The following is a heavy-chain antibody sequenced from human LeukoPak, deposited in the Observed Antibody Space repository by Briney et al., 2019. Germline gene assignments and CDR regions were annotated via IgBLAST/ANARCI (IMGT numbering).Heavy chain of an antibody. CDR1: GFTFSNYW. Sequence: GGSLRLSCAGSGFTFSNYWMSWVRQAPGKGLEWVANIKTDGSEKYYVDSVKGRFTISRDNAKNSQYLQMNSLRAGDTAVYYCAKGNLLYYYDSSGYYYYFDYWGQGTLVTVSS. D-gene: IGHD3-22*01. CDR2: IKTDGSEK. CDR3: AKGNLLYYYDSSGYYYYFDY. V-gene: IGHV3-7*03. J-gene: IGHJ4*02.